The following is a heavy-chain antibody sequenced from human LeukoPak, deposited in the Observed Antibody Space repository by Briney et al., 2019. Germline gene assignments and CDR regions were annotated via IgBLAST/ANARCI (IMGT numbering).Heavy chain of an antibody. CDR2: IRYDGSNK. CDR1: XXXXXSYG. D-gene: IGHD3-10*01. CDR3: AKDSRRYYGSGSYYNV. V-gene: IGHV3-30*02. Sequence: GGSLXXSXXXSXXXXXSYGMHWVRQAPGKGLEWVAFIRYDGSNKYYADSVKGRFTISIDNSKNTLYLQMNSLRAEDTAVYYCAKDSRRYYGSGSYYNVWGQGTLVTVSS. J-gene: IGHJ4*02.